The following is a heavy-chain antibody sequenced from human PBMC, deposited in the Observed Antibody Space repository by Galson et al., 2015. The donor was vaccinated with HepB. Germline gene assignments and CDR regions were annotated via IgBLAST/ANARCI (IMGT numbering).Heavy chain of an antibody. CDR3: AKGPPDSSGWLIYYDY. Sequence: SLRLSCAASGFTFSSYGMHWVRQAPGKGLEWVAVISYDGSNKYYAGSVKGRFTISRDNSKNTLYLQMNSLRAEDTAVYYCAKGPPDSSGWLIYYDYWGQGTLVTVSS. CDR1: GFTFSSYG. CDR2: ISYDGSNK. D-gene: IGHD6-19*01. J-gene: IGHJ4*02. V-gene: IGHV3-30*18.